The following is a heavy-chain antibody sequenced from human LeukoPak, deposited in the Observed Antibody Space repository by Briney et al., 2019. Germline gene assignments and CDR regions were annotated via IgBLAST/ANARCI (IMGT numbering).Heavy chain of an antibody. V-gene: IGHV1-69*05. D-gene: IGHD3-22*01. CDR3: VGGDYYDSSGYPYDY. J-gene: IGHJ4*02. CDR2: VIPILGTA. Sequence: GASVKVSCKASGGTFSSYAISWVRQAPGQGLEWMGGVIPILGTANYAQKFQGRVTITTDESTSTAYMELSSLRSGDTAVYYCVGGDYYDSSGYPYDYWGQGTLVTVSS. CDR1: GGTFSSYA.